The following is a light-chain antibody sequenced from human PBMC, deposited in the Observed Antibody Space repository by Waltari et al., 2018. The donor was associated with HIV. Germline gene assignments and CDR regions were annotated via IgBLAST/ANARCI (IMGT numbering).Light chain of an antibody. CDR2: DVT. CDR3: CSFSGSYNLV. V-gene: IGLV2-11*01. Sequence: QSALTQPRSVSGSPGQSVNVSCTGTSSDIGDYNYFRWYQQHPGKTPKLMIYDVTKRPSWVPDRFSGSKSGNTASLTISGLQAEDEAAYYCCSFSGSYNLVFGGGTKLTVL. CDR1: SSDIGDYNY. J-gene: IGLJ3*02.